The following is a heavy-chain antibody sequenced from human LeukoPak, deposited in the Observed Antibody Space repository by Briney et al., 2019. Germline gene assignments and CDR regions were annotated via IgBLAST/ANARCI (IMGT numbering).Heavy chain of an antibody. CDR2: ISGDGGST. CDR3: AKVISAVAGTGPGY. D-gene: IGHD6-19*01. V-gene: IGHV3-43*02. CDR1: GFTFDDYA. Sequence: GGSLRLSCAASGFTFDDYAMHWVRHAPGKGLEWVSLISGDGGSTYYADSVKGRFAISRDDSKNSLYLQMNSLSTEDSALYYCAKVISAVAGTGPGYWGQGTLVTVSS. J-gene: IGHJ4*02.